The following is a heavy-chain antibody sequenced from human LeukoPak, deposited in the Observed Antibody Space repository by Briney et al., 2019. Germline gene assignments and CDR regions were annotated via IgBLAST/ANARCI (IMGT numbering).Heavy chain of an antibody. V-gene: IGHV1-8*01. CDR3: TRGRTGSRQFDY. D-gene: IGHD1-14*01. Sequence: ASVKVSCKASGYTFTPYDINWVRQATGQGLEWMGWMNPNSGNTGYAHKFQGRVTMTRNTSISTAYMELRSLRSEDTAVYYCTRGRTGSRQFDYWGQGTLVTVSS. J-gene: IGHJ4*02. CDR1: GYTFTPYD. CDR2: MNPNSGNT.